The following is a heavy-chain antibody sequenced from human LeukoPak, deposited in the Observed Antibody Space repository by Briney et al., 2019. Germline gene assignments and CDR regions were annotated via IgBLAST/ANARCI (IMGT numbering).Heavy chain of an antibody. V-gene: IGHV3-23*01. Sequence: GGSLRLSCAASGFTFSSYAMSWVRQAPGKGLEWVSAISGSGGSTYYADSVKGRFTISRDNSKNTLYLQMNSLRAEDTAVYYCAKDAQPNPYYDFWSGSYYYYGMDVWGQGTTVTVSS. CDR2: ISGSGGST. CDR1: GFTFSSYA. D-gene: IGHD3-3*01. J-gene: IGHJ6*02. CDR3: AKDAQPNPYYDFWSGSYYYYGMDV.